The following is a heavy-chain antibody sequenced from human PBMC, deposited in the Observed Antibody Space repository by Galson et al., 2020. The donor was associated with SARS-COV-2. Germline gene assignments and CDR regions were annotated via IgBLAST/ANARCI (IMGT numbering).Heavy chain of an antibody. Sequence: GESLKISCAASGFTFSSYGMHWVRQAPGKGLEWVAVILYDGSDKFYADSVKGRFTVSRDNSKNTLYLQMSSLRAEDTATYHCAKDPESGYYVHGFDMWGQGTEVTVSS. J-gene: IGHJ3*02. CDR2: ILYDGSDK. D-gene: IGHD3-22*01. V-gene: IGHV3-30*18. CDR1: GFTFSSYG. CDR3: AKDPESGYYVHGFDM.